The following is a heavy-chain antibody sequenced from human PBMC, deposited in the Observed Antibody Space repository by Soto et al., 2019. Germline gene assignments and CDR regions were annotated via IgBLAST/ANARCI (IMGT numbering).Heavy chain of an antibody. V-gene: IGHV5-51*01. CDR2: IYPGDSDT. J-gene: IGHJ3*02. CDR1: GYSFTSYW. Sequence: GESLKISCKGSGYSFTSYWIGWVRQMPGKGLEWMGIIYPGDSDTRYSPSFQGQVTISADKSISTAYLQWSSLKASDTAMYYCARRDLPKYDILTGYDAFDIWGQGTMVTVSS. D-gene: IGHD3-9*01. CDR3: ARRDLPKYDILTGYDAFDI.